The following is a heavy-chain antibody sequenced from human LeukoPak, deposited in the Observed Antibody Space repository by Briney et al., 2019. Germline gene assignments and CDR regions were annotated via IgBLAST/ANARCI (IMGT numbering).Heavy chain of an antibody. CDR2: IYYSGCT. J-gene: IGHJ4*02. CDR1: GGSISSYY. CDR3: ARGGFDYYDSSGYYGY. Sequence: KSSETLSLTCTVSGGSISSYYWSWIRQPPGKGLEWIGYIYYSGCTNYNPSLKSRVTISLDTSKSQFSLRLSSVTAADTAVYYCARGGFDYYDSSGYYGYWGQGTLVTVSS. V-gene: IGHV4-59*01. D-gene: IGHD3-22*01.